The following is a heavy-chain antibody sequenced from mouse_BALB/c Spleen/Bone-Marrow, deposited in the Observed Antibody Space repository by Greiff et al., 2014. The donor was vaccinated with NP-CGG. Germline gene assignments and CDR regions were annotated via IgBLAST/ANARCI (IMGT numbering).Heavy chain of an antibody. CDR1: GYTFTDYE. J-gene: IGHJ1*01. CDR2: IDPETGGT. Sequence: VQLQQSGAELVRPGASGTLSCKASGYTFTDYEMHWVKQTPVHGLEWIGAIDPETGGTAYNQKFKGKATLTADKSSSTAYMELRSLTSEDSAVYYCTRDGSSRWYFDVWGAGTTVTVYS. D-gene: IGHD1-1*01. CDR3: TRDGSSRWYFDV. V-gene: IGHV1-15*01.